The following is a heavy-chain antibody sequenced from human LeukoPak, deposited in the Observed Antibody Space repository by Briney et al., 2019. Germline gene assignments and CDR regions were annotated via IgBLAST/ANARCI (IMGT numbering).Heavy chain of an antibody. CDR1: GFTFSSYA. V-gene: IGHV3-23*01. J-gene: IGHJ4*02. Sequence: GGSLRLSCAASGFTFSSYAMSWVRQAPGKGLEWVSAISGSGGSTYYADSVKGRFTISREDAKNSLYLQMNSLRAGDTAVYYCVREARGYHYTYFDYWGQGTLVTVSS. CDR2: ISGSGGST. CDR3: VREARGYHYTYFDY. D-gene: IGHD5-18*01.